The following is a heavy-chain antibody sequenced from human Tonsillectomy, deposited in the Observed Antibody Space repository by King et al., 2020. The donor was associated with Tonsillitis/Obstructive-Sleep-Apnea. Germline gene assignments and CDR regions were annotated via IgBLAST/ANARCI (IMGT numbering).Heavy chain of an antibody. J-gene: IGHJ4*02. D-gene: IGHD2-2*01. CDR3: AKDHIVVVPAATDFDY. CDR1: GFTFSSYG. Sequence: VQLVESGGGVVQPGRSLRLSCAASGFTFSSYGMHWVRQAPGKGLEWVAVISYDGSNKYYADSVKGRFTNSRDNSKNTLYLQMNSLRAEDTAVYYCAKDHIVVVPAATDFDYWGQGTLVTVSS. CDR2: ISYDGSNK. V-gene: IGHV3-30*18.